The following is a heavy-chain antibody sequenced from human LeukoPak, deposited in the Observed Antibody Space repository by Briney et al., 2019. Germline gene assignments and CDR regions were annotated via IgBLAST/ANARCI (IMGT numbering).Heavy chain of an antibody. D-gene: IGHD3-9*01. CDR3: ARVYDILTDYSDWFDP. J-gene: IGHJ5*02. CDR1: GYTFTGYY. CDR2: INPNSGGT. Sequence: ASVKVSCKASGYTFTGYYMHWVRQTPGQGLEWMGWINPNSGGTNYAQKFQGRVTMTRDTSISTAYMGLSRLRSDDTAVYYCARVYDILTDYSDWFDPWGQGTLVTVSS. V-gene: IGHV1-2*02.